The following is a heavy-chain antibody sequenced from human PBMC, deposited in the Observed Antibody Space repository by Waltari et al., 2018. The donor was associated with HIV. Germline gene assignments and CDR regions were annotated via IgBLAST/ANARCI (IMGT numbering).Heavy chain of an antibody. CDR3: ATRMFSGSPYYYYGMDV. CDR2: IYYSWST. J-gene: IGHJ6*02. D-gene: IGHD3-10*01. CDR1: GGHISSSSYY. Sequence: QLQLQESGPGLVKPSETLSLTCTVPGGHISSSSYYWGGIRQPPGKGLEWIGSIYYSWSTYYNPSLKSRVTISVDTSKNQFSLKLSSVTAADTAVYYCATRMFSGSPYYYYGMDVWGQGTTVTVSS. V-gene: IGHV4-39*01.